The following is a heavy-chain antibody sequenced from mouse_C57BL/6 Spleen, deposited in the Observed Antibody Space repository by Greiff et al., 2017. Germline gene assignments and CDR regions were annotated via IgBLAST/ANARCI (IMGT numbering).Heavy chain of an antibody. Sequence: QVQLQQPGAELVMPGASVKLSCKASGYTFTSYWMHWVKQRPGQGLEWIGEIDPSDSYTNYTHKFKGKSTLTLDTSSSTAYMPLSSLTSEGSSGYYWARLGPYFGGYGGQGPTL. CDR3: ARLGPYFGGY. D-gene: IGHD1-1*02. J-gene: IGHJ2*01. CDR1: GYTFTSYW. CDR2: IDPSDSYT. V-gene: IGHV1-69*01.